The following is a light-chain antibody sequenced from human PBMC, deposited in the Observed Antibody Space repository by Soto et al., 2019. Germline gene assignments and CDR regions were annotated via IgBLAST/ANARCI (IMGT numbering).Light chain of an antibody. J-gene: IGKJ1*01. V-gene: IGKV3-15*01. CDR1: QSVSSN. CDR2: GAS. Sequence: EIVMTQSPATLSVSPGERATLSCRASQSVSSNLAWYQQKPGQAPRLLIYGASTRATGIPARFSGSGSGTEVTLTISCLHSEDCAVCYCQQYNNGWTFGQGTKVEIK. CDR3: QQYNNGWT.